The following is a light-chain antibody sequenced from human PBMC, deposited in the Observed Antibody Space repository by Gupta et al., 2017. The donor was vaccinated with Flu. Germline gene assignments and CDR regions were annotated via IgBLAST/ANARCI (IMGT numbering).Light chain of an antibody. CDR2: NNN. Sequence: RVTISCSGSSSNVETNYVHWYQQLPGTAPKLLVYNNNQRPSGVSDRFSGSKSGSSASLAITGLRSEDEADYYCATWDDRLSGPVFGGGTKVTVL. J-gene: IGLJ3*02. CDR1: SSNVETNY. V-gene: IGLV1-47*01. CDR3: ATWDDRLSGPV.